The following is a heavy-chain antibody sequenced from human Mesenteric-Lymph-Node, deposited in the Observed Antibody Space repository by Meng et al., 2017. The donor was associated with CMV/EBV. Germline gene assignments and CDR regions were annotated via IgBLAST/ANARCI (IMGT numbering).Heavy chain of an antibody. D-gene: IGHD7-27*01. CDR1: GDSVSSNSAA. CDR3: ARGTWGSFGY. J-gene: IGHJ4*02. Sequence: WAISGDSVSSNSAAWSWIGQSPSGGLGWLGRTYYRSKWYNDYAMSVKSRINISADTSKNQFSLQLNSVTPEDTAVYYCARGTWGSFGYWGQGTLVTVSS. V-gene: IGHV6-1*01. CDR2: TYYRSKWYN.